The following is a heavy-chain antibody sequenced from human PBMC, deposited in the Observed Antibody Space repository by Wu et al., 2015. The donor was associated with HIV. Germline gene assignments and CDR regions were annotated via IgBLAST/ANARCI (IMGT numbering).Heavy chain of an antibody. CDR1: GYTFTHYD. CDR2: IIPMLGTT. J-gene: IGHJ5*02. D-gene: IGHD3/OR15-3a*01. V-gene: IGHV1-69*11. CDR3: AKRAADFTSNWFDP. Sequence: QVRLIQSGAEVKKPGASVKVSCKASGYTFTHYDINWVRQASGQGLEWMGRIIPMLGTTNYAQKFQGRVTISADESTSTVYMELSSLRYEDTAVYYCAKRAADFTSNWFDPW.